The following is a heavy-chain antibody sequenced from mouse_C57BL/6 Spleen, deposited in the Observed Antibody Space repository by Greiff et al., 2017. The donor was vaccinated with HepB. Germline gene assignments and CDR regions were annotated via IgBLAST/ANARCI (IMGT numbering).Heavy chain of an antibody. J-gene: IGHJ4*01. V-gene: IGHV1-72*01. CDR2: IDPNSGGT. D-gene: IGHD1-1*01. Sequence: QVQLQQPGAELVKPGASVKLSCKASVYTFTSYWMHWVKQRPGRGLEWIGRIDPNSGGTKYNEKFKSKATLTVDKPSSTAYMQLSSLTSEDSAVYYCAKLQGPSYGSSGYYAMDYWGQGTSVTVSS. CDR3: AKLQGPSYGSSGYYAMDY. CDR1: VYTFTSYW.